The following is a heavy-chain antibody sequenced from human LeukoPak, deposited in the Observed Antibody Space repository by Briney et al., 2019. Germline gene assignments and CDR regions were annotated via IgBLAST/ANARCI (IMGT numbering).Heavy chain of an antibody. Sequence: GGSLRLSCAASGFTFSNYWLTWVRQAPGQGLEWVANIKQDGSEKHYVDSVKGRFTISRDNAKNSLYLQMNNLRAEDTAVYYCARVFTSHYYMDVWGKGTTVTVSS. D-gene: IGHD2-2*01. CDR1: GFTFSNYW. V-gene: IGHV3-7*01. CDR3: ARVFTSHYYMDV. CDR2: IKQDGSEK. J-gene: IGHJ6*03.